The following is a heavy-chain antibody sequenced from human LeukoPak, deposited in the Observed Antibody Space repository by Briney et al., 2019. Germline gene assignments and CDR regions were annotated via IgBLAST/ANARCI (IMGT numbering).Heavy chain of an antibody. CDR1: GDSISSSY. Sequence: SETPSRTCTVAGDSISSSYWTWIRQPPGKGLEWIRYIFYSGSTNYNPSLKSRLTISVDTSKNQFSLRLRSVSAADTAVYYCARGASSGWDYYFDSWGQGTLVTVSS. D-gene: IGHD6-19*01. CDR3: ARGASSGWDYYFDS. J-gene: IGHJ4*02. V-gene: IGHV4-59*01. CDR2: IFYSGST.